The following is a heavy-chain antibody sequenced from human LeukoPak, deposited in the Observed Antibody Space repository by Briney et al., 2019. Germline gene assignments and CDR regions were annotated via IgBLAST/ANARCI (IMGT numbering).Heavy chain of an antibody. CDR3: ARGDAAAGTGYYYYGMDV. J-gene: IGHJ6*02. D-gene: IGHD6-13*01. CDR1: GFTFSSYA. Sequence: GGSLRLSCAASGFTFSSYAMHWVRQAPGKGLEWVAVISYDGSNKYYADSVKGRFTISRDNPKNTLYLQMNSLRAEDTAVYYCARGDAAAGTGYYYYGMDVWGQGTTVTVSS. V-gene: IGHV3-30*04. CDR2: ISYDGSNK.